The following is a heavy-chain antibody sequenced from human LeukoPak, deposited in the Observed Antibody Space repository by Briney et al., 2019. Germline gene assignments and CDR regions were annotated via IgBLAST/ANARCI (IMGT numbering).Heavy chain of an antibody. CDR3: ARLYCSSTSCYFFDS. CDR2: MYYSGSS. D-gene: IGHD2-2*01. Sequence: PSETLSLTCTVSGGSVSSGSYYWSWIRQPPGKGLEWIGYMYYSGSSNYNPSLKSRVTISVDTSKNQFSLKLSSVTAADTAVYYCARLYCSSTSCYFFDSWGQGTLVTVPS. V-gene: IGHV4-61*01. J-gene: IGHJ4*02. CDR1: GGSVSSGSYY.